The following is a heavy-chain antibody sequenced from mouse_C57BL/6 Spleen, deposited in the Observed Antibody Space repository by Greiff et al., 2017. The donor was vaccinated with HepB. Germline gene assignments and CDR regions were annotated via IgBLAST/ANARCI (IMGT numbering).Heavy chain of an antibody. CDR3: ARSVYYEYPYAMDY. V-gene: IGHV1-64*01. Sequence: QVQLQQPGAELVKPGASVKLSCKASGYTFTSYWMHWVKQRPGQGLEWIGMIHPNSGSTNYNEKFKSKATLTVDKSSSTAYMQLSSLTSEDSAVYYCARSVYYEYPYAMDYWGQGTSVTVSS. CDR1: GYTFTSYW. J-gene: IGHJ4*01. D-gene: IGHD2-4*01. CDR2: IHPNSGST.